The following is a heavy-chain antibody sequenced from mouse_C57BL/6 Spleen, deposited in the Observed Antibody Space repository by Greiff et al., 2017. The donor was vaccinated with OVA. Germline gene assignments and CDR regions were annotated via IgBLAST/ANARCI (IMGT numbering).Heavy chain of an antibody. D-gene: IGHD2-1*01. V-gene: IGHV1-76*01. CDR2: IYPGSGNT. J-gene: IGHJ1*03. CDR1: GSTFTDYY. CDR3: ARNGNHWYFDV. Sequence: QVQLQQSGAELVRPGASVKLSCKASGSTFTDYYINWVKQRPGQGLEWIARIYPGSGNTYYNEKFKGKATLTAEKSSSTAYMQLSSLTSEDSAVYFCARNGNHWYFDVWGTGTTVTVSS.